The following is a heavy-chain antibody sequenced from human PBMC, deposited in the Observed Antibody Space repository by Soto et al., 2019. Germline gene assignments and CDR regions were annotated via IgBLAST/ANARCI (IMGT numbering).Heavy chain of an antibody. J-gene: IGHJ4*02. Sequence: QVQLVESGGGVVQPGRSLRLSCAASGFTFSSFAIHWVRQAPGKGLEWMAVISYDGSNKYYADSVEGRFTISRDNSKNAVFLHMNSLRPEDTAVYYCARAYPQVGSNYCDYWGQGTLVTVSS. V-gene: IGHV3-30*04. D-gene: IGHD1-26*01. CDR1: GFTFSSFA. CDR3: ARAYPQVGSNYCDY. CDR2: ISYDGSNK.